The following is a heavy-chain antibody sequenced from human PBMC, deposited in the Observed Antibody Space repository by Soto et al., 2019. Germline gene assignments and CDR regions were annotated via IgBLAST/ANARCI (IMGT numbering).Heavy chain of an antibody. Sequence: QVQLVQSGAEVKKPGSSVKVSCKASGGTFSSYTISWVRQAPGQGLEWMGRIIPILGIANYAQKFQGRVTITADKSTSTAYMELSSLRSEDTAVYYCARGVCSGGRCYGESDYWGQGTLVTVSS. CDR2: IIPILGIA. CDR1: GGTFSSYT. V-gene: IGHV1-69*02. J-gene: IGHJ4*02. D-gene: IGHD2-15*01. CDR3: ARGVCSGGRCYGESDY.